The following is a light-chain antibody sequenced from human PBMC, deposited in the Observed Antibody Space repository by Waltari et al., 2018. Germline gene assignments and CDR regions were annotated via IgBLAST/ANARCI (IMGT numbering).Light chain of an antibody. V-gene: IGKV3-11*01. CDR1: QSVSSY. Sequence: EIVLTQSPATLSLSPGDRATLSCRASQSVSSYLAWYQQKPGQAPRLLIDDTSNGATGIPARFSGSGYGTDFTLTISSLEPEDCAVYYCQQRSNWPGTFGQGTKVEIK. J-gene: IGKJ1*01. CDR2: DTS. CDR3: QQRSNWPGT.